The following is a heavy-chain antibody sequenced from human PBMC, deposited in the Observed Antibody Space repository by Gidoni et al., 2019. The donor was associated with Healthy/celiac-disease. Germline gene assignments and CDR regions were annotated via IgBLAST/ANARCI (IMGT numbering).Heavy chain of an antibody. Sequence: EVQLVESGGVVVQPGGSLRLSCAASGFTFDDYAMHWVRQAPGKGLEWVSLISWDGGSTYYADSVKGRFTISRDNSKNSLYLQMNSLRAEDTALYYCAKDFYSSGLRYYYYYGMDVWGQGTTVTVSS. CDR2: ISWDGGST. D-gene: IGHD6-19*01. J-gene: IGHJ6*02. CDR3: AKDFYSSGLRYYYYYGMDV. V-gene: IGHV3-43D*03. CDR1: GFTFDDYA.